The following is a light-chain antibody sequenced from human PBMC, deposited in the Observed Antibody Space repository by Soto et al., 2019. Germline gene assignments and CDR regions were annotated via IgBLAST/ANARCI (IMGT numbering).Light chain of an antibody. CDR1: SSNIGSDF. CDR2: RNN. J-gene: IGLJ3*02. V-gene: IGLV1-47*01. Sequence: QSVLPQTHSASATPGQRVTISCSCSSSNIGSDFVCWDQQLPGTATKLLIYRNNHRPSGVPDRFAGSKSGTSASLAISGLRSEEEADYYCAALYHSLSGWMICGGTKVTAL. CDR3: AALYHSLSGWM.